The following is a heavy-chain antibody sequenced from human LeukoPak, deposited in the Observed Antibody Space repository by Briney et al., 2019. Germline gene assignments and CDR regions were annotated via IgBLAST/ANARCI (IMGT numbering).Heavy chain of an antibody. CDR3: AGSRTYYYDSSGSNWFDP. CDR1: GYTFTGYY. CDR2: INPNSGGT. Sequence: GASVKVSCKASGYTFTGYYMHWVRQAPGQGLEWMGWINPNSGGTNYAQKFQGRVTMTRDTSISKAYLELSRLRSDDTAVYYCAGSRTYYYDSSGSNWFDPWGQGTLVTVSS. D-gene: IGHD3-22*01. V-gene: IGHV1-2*02. J-gene: IGHJ5*02.